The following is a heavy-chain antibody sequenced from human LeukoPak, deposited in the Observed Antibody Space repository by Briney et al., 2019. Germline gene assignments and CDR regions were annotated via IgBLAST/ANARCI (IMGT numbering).Heavy chain of an antibody. CDR1: GYTFTGYY. CDR2: INPNSGGT. V-gene: IGHV1-2*02. Sequence: ASVKVSCKASGYTFTGYYMHWARQAPGQGLEWMGWINPNSGGTNYAQKFQGRVTMTRDTSISTAYMELSRLRSDDTAVYYCARGVGYNYYYGMDVWGQGTTVTVSS. CDR3: ARGVGYNYYYGMDV. J-gene: IGHJ6*02.